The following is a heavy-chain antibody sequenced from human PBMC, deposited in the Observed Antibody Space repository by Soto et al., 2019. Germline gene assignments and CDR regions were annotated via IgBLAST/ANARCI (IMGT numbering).Heavy chain of an antibody. CDR3: ARFGFTYYYDY. CDR2: ISSNGGST. CDR1: GFTFSNYA. D-gene: IGHD3-10*01. J-gene: IGHJ4*02. V-gene: IGHV3-64*01. Sequence: PGGSLRVSCAASGFTFSNYAMNWVRQAPWKGLEYVSAISSNGGSTYYANSVKGRFTISRDNSKNTLYLQMGSLRAEDMAVYYCARFGFTYYYDYWGQGTLVTVSS.